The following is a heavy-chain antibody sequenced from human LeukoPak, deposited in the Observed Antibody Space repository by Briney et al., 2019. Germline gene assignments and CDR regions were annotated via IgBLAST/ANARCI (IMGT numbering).Heavy chain of an antibody. CDR2: VNAESTDI. J-gene: IGHJ4*02. CDR1: GFSFRRYA. V-gene: IGHV3-21*05. CDR3: ARDTIEPLVIDF. Sequence: PGGSLRLSCAASGFSFRRYAMNWVRQAPGKGLEWVAYVNAESTDILYADSVRGRFTISRDNAKNSLYLQMNSLRAEDRGVYYCARDTIEPLVIDFWGQGTLVTVSS. D-gene: IGHD6-13*01.